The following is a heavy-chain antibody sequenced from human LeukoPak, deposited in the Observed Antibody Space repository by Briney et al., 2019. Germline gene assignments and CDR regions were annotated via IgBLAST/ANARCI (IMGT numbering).Heavy chain of an antibody. CDR1: GGTFSSYA. V-gene: IGHV1-69*13. CDR3: ARELTTGNGYV. D-gene: IGHD5-12*01. CDR2: IIPIFDTA. Sequence: ASVKVSCKVSGGTFSSYAISWVRQAPGQGLEWMGGIIPIFDTANYAQKFQDRVKITADESSSTAYMELISLRSEDTAVYYCARELTTGNGYVWGQGTLVTVSS. J-gene: IGHJ4*02.